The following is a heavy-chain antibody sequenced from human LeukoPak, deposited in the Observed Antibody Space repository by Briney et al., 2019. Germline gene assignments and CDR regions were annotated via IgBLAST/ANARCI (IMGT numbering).Heavy chain of an antibody. V-gene: IGHV3-66*01. CDR2: IYSGGST. Sequence: GGSLRLSCAASGFTVSSNYMSWVRQAPGKGLEWVSVIYSGGSTYYADSVKGRFTISRDNSKNTLYLQMNSLRAEDTAVYYCASGGDSSGWYHPGAFDIWGQGTMVTVSS. CDR3: ASGGDSSGWYHPGAFDI. J-gene: IGHJ3*02. CDR1: GFTVSSNY. D-gene: IGHD6-19*01.